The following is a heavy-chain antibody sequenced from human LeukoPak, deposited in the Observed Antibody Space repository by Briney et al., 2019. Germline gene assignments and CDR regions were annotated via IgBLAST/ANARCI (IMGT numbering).Heavy chain of an antibody. CDR2: INRGGST. V-gene: IGHV4-34*01. J-gene: IGHJ6*02. Sequence: PSETLSLTCAVYGGSFSDYYWSWIRQPPGKGLEWIGEINRGGSTNYNPSLKSRVTISVHTSKNQFSLKLSSVTGADTAVYYCARGSYCSGGSCYSRYYYGMDVWGQGTTVTVSS. CDR1: GGSFSDYY. CDR3: ARGSYCSGGSCYSRYYYGMDV. D-gene: IGHD2-15*01.